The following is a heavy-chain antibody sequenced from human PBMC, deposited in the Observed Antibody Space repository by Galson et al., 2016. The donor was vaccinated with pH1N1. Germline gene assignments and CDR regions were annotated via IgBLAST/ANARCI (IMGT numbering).Heavy chain of an antibody. V-gene: IGHV1-18*01. D-gene: IGHD3-16*01. CDR1: GYTFDMFG. CDR3: ARDTKIEGVTTGWFDP. Sequence: SVKVSCKASGYTFDMFGISWVRQAPGQGLQWMGWINPYDGNTNYAQKFQGRVTLTTDTSTRTAYLELRSLRSDDTAVYYCARDTKIEGVTTGWFDPWGQGTLVTVSS. CDR2: INPYDGNT. J-gene: IGHJ5*02.